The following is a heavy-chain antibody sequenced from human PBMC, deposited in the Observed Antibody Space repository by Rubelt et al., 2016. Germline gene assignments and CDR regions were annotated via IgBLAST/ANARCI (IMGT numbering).Heavy chain of an antibody. CDR2: IKSRGDGGAL. Sequence: SGGGLVKPGGSLRISCTGSGFTFSNAWLSWVRQAPGKGLEWLGRIKSRGDGGALDYAAPVKGRFTISRDDSKNTLYLQMNSLRAVDTAVYYCAKGQANQRLERLSNLYFDYWGQGTLVTVSS. D-gene: IGHD1-1*01. CDR3: AKGQANQRLERLSNLYFDY. V-gene: IGHV3-15*01. CDR1: GFTFSNAW. J-gene: IGHJ4*02.